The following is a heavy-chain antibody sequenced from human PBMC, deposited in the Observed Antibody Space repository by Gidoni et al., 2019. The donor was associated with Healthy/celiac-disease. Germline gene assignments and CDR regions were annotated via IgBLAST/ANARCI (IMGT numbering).Heavy chain of an antibody. CDR2: ISLNSGSI. CDR3: AKGDFAIFGVVKGYMDV. V-gene: IGHV3-9*01. CDR1: GFPFDDDA. Sequence: EVQLVESGGGLVQRGRSLRLSCAAYGFPFDDDAMHWVRQAPGKGLEWVSGISLNSGSIGYADSVKGRFTISRDNAKNSLYLQMNSLRAEDTALYYCAKGDFAIFGVVKGYMDVWGKGTTVTVSS. D-gene: IGHD3-3*01. J-gene: IGHJ6*03.